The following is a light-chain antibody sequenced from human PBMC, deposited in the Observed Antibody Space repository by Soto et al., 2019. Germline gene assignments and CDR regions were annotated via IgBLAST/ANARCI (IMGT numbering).Light chain of an antibody. CDR2: CAS. J-gene: IGKJ1*01. V-gene: IGKV3-20*01. Sequence: EIVLTQSPGSLSLSPGKRATLSCRAMQSIISRYLAWYQPIPAQAPSLLFYCASSRATGSPYRFSGSWSGTEFILTIITLAPDDFAVYYFQQYCSSSWKFXQGT. CDR1: QSIISRY. CDR3: QQYCSSSWK.